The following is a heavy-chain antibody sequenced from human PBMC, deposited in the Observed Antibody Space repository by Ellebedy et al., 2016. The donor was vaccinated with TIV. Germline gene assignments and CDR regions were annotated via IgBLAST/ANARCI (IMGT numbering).Heavy chain of an antibody. V-gene: IGHV1-69*04. CDR2: IIPILNIT. D-gene: IGHD1-26*01. J-gene: IGHJ3*02. CDR1: GGTFSNQA. CDR3: ARGRSGTSFPNSFDI. Sequence: AASVKVSCKASGGTFSNQALSWVRQAPGQGLEWMGRIIPILNITNYAQTFQGRVTINADKSTTTVYLELNSLRSEDTAVFYCARGRSGTSFPNSFDIWGQGTLVTVSS.